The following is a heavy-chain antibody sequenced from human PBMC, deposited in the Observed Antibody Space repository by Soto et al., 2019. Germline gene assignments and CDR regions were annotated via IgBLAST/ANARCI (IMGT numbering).Heavy chain of an antibody. Sequence: SVKVSCKASGGTFSSYAISWVRQAPGQGLEWMGGIIPISGTANYAQKFQGRVTITADESTSTAYMELSSLRSEDTAVYYCARDGPERYSSSSFDYWGQGTLVTVSS. V-gene: IGHV1-69*13. D-gene: IGHD6-6*01. J-gene: IGHJ4*02. CDR1: GGTFSSYA. CDR2: IIPISGTA. CDR3: ARDGPERYSSSSFDY.